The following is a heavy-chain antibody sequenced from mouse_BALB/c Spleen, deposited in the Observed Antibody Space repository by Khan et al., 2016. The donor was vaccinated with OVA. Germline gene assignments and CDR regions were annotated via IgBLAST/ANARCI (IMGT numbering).Heavy chain of an antibody. D-gene: IGHD2-1*01. CDR2: IWSDGAS. V-gene: IGHV2-6*02. CDR3: DRGNFYAMDY. Sequence: QVQLKESGPGLVAPSQSLSITCTVSGFSLTSYGVHWVRQPPGKGLEWLIVIWSDGASTYNSALKSRLSISKDNSKSQVFLKMNSLQTDDTAMYYCDRGNFYAMDYWGQGTSVTVSS. CDR1: GFSLTSYG. J-gene: IGHJ4*01.